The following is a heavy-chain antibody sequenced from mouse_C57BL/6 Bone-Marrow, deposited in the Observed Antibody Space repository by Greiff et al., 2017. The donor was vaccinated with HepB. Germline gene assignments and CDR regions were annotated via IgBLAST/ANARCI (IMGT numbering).Heavy chain of an antibody. J-gene: IGHJ3*01. V-gene: IGHV5-9-1*02. D-gene: IGHD5-5*01. Sequence: EVQGVESGEGLVKPGGSLKLSCAASGFTFSSYAMSWVRQTPEKRLEWVAYISSGGDSIYYADTVKGRFTISRDNARNTLYLRMSSLKSEDTAMDYCTLPAWFAYWGQGSLVTVSA. CDR3: TLPAWFAY. CDR2: ISSGGDSI. CDR1: GFTFSSYA.